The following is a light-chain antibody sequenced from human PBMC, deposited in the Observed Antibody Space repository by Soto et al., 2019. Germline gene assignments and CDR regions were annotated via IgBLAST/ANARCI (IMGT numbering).Light chain of an antibody. CDR2: GAT. Sequence: EIVLTQSPAILSLSLGDRVSLSCGASQSISSSFLAWYQQKRGQPPRLLIYGATSRATGIPERFSGSGSGTDFTLTISRLEPEDFAVYYCQHYGSSGTFGQGTKVDI. J-gene: IGKJ1*01. CDR3: QHYGSSGT. V-gene: IGKV3-20*01. CDR1: QSISSSF.